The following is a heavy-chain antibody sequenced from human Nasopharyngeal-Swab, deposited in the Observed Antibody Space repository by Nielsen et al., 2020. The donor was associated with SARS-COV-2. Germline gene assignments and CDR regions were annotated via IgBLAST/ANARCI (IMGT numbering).Heavy chain of an antibody. D-gene: IGHD4-11*01. CDR1: GYFFNTYW. CDR2: IFPDDSDT. CDR3: ARHRTVTTGGIFL. J-gene: IGHJ4*02. Sequence: GESLKISCQASGYFFNTYWIGWVRQMPGKGLEWMGIIFPDDSDTRYSPSFQGQVTISADKSISTAYLQWSSLKASDTAMYYCARHRTVTTGGIFLWGQGTLVTVSS. V-gene: IGHV5-51*01.